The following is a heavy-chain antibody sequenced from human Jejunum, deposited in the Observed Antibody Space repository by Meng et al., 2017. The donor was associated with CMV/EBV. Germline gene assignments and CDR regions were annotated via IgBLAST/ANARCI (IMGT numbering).Heavy chain of an antibody. Sequence: EVQLVEAGGGLVLPGGSLRLSCAVSGFTVTSNYMSWVRQTPGRGLEWVSVIHIDGSTYYADSVKGRFTISRDNFKNIMYLQMNSLGVEDTAVFYCARTVATSHNYYFVQWGQGTLVTVSS. D-gene: IGHD5-12*01. CDR3: ARTVATSHNYYFVQ. CDR1: GFTVTSNY. CDR2: IHIDGST. V-gene: IGHV3-66*01. J-gene: IGHJ4*02.